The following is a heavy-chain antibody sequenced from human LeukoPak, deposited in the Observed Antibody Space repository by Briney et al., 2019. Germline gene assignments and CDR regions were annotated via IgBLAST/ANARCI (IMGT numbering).Heavy chain of an antibody. D-gene: IGHD5-24*01. CDR2: INPSGGST. V-gene: IGHV1-46*01. Sequence: ASVKVSCKASGYTFTSYYMHWVRQAPGQGLEWMGIINPSGGSTSYAQKLQGRVTMTTDTSTSTAYMELRSLRSDDTAVYYCARDGYNYPFDYWGQGTLVTVSS. CDR1: GYTFTSYY. CDR3: ARDGYNYPFDY. J-gene: IGHJ4*02.